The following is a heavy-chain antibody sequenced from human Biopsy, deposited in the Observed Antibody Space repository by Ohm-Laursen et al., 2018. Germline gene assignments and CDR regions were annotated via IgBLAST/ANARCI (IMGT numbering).Heavy chain of an antibody. CDR1: GGSISRYY. J-gene: IGHJ5*02. Sequence: SETLSLTCTVSGGSISRYYWSWIRQPPGKGLEWIGYIYYSGSTNYNPSLKSRVTISVDTSKNKFSLRVSSVTAADTAVYYCARDRDRRGWFDPWGQGTLVTVSS. CDR2: IYYSGST. CDR3: ARDRDRRGWFDP. V-gene: IGHV4-59*12. D-gene: IGHD1-14*01.